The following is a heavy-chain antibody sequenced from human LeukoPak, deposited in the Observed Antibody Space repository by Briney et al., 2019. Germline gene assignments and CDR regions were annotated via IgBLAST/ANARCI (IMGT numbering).Heavy chain of an antibody. CDR2: INHSGST. D-gene: IGHD3-10*01. CDR3: ARHRAYYYGSGSYGY. V-gene: IGHV4-34*01. Sequence: SSETLSLTCAVYGGSFSGYYWSWIRQPPGKGLEWIGEINHSGSTNYNPSLKSRVTISVDTSKNQFSLKLSSVTAADTAVYYCARHRAYYYGSGSYGYWGQGTLVTVSS. J-gene: IGHJ4*02. CDR1: GGSFSGYY.